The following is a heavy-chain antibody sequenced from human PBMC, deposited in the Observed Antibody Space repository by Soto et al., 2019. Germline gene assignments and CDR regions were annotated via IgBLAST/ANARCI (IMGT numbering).Heavy chain of an antibody. J-gene: IGHJ4*02. CDR1: GDTFTDYY. V-gene: IGHV1-46*01. D-gene: IGHD2-21*02. Sequence: QVQLMQSGAEVKKPGASVKVSCKASGDTFTDYYIHWVRQAPGQGLEWMGTVNPSGGHTTYAQHCLGRVTXTXXXSXXTLYMELTSLTSDDTAIYYCARGGQVVVVTAALDYWGQGTLVTVSS. CDR2: VNPSGGHT. CDR3: ARGGQVVVVTAALDY.